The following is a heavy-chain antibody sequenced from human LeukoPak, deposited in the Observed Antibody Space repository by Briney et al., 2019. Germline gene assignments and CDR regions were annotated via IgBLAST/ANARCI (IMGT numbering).Heavy chain of an antibody. V-gene: IGHV3-30*02. J-gene: IGHJ4*02. Sequence: GESLRLSCGASGFIFSNYGMHWVRQAPGKGLEWVAFTRSDGSDKYYTDSVKGRFTISRDNSKNTLYLQMNSLRAEDTAMYYCGKHDSASDYWGQGTLVTVSS. CDR3: GKHDSASDY. CDR2: TRSDGSDK. D-gene: IGHD1-26*01. CDR1: GFIFSNYG.